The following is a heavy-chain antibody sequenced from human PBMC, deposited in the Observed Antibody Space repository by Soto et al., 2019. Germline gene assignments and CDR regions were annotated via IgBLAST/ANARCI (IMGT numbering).Heavy chain of an antibody. J-gene: IGHJ6*02. Sequence: SETLSLTCTVSGGSISSGGYYWSWIRQHPGKGLEWIGYIYYSGSTYYNPSLKSRVTISVDTSKNQFSLKLSSVTAADTAVYYCARVGVVPAATYYGMDVWGQGTTVTSP. CDR1: GGSISSGGYY. V-gene: IGHV4-31*03. D-gene: IGHD2-2*01. CDR3: ARVGVVPAATYYGMDV. CDR2: IYYSGST.